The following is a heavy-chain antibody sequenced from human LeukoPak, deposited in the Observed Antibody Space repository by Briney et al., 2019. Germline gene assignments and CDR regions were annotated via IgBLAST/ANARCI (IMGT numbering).Heavy chain of an antibody. CDR2: IHYSGSN. CDR1: GGSVTSYY. J-gene: IGHJ2*01. Sequence: SETLSLTCSVSGGSVTSYYWSWIRQPPGKGLEWIGHIHYSGSNNYNPSLKSRVTMFVDKTKNQISLRLSSVTAADTAVYYCARDTSGWSAAWCFDLWGRGTLVSVSS. CDR3: ARDTSGWSAAWCFDL. V-gene: IGHV4-4*08. D-gene: IGHD6-19*01.